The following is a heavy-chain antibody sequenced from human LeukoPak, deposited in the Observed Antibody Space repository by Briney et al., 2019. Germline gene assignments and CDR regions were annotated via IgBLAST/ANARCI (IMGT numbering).Heavy chain of an antibody. V-gene: IGHV1-8*02. Sequence: ASVTVSCKASGYTLTSYDINWVRQAPGQGLEWMGWMNPNSGNTGYAQKVQGRVTMTRDTSTSTAYMELRSLRSGDTAVYYCARDYYDSSGYSPLNWFDPWGQGTLVTVSS. D-gene: IGHD3-22*01. J-gene: IGHJ5*02. CDR1: GYTLTSYD. CDR3: ARDYYDSSGYSPLNWFDP. CDR2: MNPNSGNT.